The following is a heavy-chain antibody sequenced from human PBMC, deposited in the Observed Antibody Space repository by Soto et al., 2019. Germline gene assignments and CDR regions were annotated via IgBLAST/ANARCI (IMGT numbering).Heavy chain of an antibody. CDR3: ATFKTMSLVRVGAFNI. CDR1: GGVIGSSY. J-gene: IGHJ3*02. D-gene: IGHD3-9*01. Sequence: SETLSLTCTVSGGVIGSSYWTWIRQPPGKGLEWIGNVDSTGTSYAPSLKSRVTISLDTSKNQFSLEMTSVTAADTAVYFCATFKTMSLVRVGAFNIWGQGTLVTVSS. V-gene: IGHV4-4*08. CDR2: VDSTGT.